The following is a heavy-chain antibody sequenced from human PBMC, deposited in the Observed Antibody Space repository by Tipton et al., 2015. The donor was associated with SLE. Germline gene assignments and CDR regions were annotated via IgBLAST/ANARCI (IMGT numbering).Heavy chain of an antibody. CDR1: GFTFSSYG. D-gene: IGHD6-19*01. V-gene: IGHV3-30*18. CDR3: AKVGGWAENYYYMDV. J-gene: IGHJ6*03. CDR2: ISYDGSNK. Sequence: SLRLSYAASGFTFSSYGMHWVRQAPGKGLEWVAVISYDGSNKYYADSVKGRFSISRDNSKNTLYLQMNSLRAEDTAVYYCAKVGGWAENYYYMDVWGKGTTVTVSS.